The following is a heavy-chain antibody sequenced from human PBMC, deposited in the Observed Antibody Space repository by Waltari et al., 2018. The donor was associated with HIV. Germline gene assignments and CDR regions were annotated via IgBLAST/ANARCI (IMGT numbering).Heavy chain of an antibody. J-gene: IGHJ4*02. D-gene: IGHD2-21*02. V-gene: IGHV4-38-2*02. Sequence: QVQLQESGPGLVKPSETLSLTCTVSGYSISSGYYWGRIRTPPGKGLEWIGSIYDSGSTFYNPSLKRRVTISVDTSKNQFSLKLSSVTAADTAVYYCASPGGVVTAIREYFDYWGQGTLVTVSS. CDR3: ASPGGVVTAIREYFDY. CDR1: GYSISSGYY. CDR2: IYDSGST.